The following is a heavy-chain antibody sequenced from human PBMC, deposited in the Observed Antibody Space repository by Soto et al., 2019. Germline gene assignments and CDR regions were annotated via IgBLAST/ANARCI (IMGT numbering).Heavy chain of an antibody. Sequence: SETRSLTGTLSAGSISSYYWSGIRQPPGKGRERIGYIYCSGTTNYNPSLKRRVTISGDTSKNQFSLKLSSVTAADTALYYCARDGRYSGYHSWFDPWGQGTLVTVSS. D-gene: IGHD5-12*01. CDR3: ARDGRYSGYHSWFDP. CDR1: AGSISSYY. CDR2: IYCSGTT. V-gene: IGHV4-59*01. J-gene: IGHJ5*02.